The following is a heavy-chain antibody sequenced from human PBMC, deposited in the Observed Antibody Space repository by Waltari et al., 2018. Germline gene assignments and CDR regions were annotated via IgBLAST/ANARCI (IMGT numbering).Heavy chain of an antibody. Sequence: EVQLVEYGGGLVQPGGSLRLDCAASGFTLSSYWMSWVRQAPGEGLECGPKIRQDGREMYYVGSEMGRFTISRDNAENSLYLHTTSLRAEDTAVYYCARLRVKDYYDSRSVDYWGQGTLVTVSS. CDR2: IRQDGREM. CDR1: GFTLSSYW. D-gene: IGHD3-22*01. J-gene: IGHJ4*02. V-gene: IGHV3-7*01. CDR3: ARLRVKDYYDSRSVDY.